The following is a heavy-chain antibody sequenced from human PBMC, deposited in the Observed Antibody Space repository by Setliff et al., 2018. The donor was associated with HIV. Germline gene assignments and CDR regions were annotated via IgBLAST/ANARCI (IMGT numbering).Heavy chain of an antibody. CDR2: IKQDGSEK. Sequence: PGGSLRLSCAASGFTFSSYWMSWVRQAPGKGLEWVANIKQDGSEKYYVDSVRGRFTISRDNAKNSQYLQMNSLRVEDTALYYCARSDWYHGSGSHDYWGQGTLVTVSS. V-gene: IGHV3-7*01. J-gene: IGHJ4*02. CDR1: GFTFSSYW. CDR3: ARSDWYHGSGSHDY. D-gene: IGHD3-10*01.